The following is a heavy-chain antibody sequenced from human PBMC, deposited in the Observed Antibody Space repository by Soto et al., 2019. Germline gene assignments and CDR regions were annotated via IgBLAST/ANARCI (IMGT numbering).Heavy chain of an antibody. CDR1: GDSISSDY. J-gene: IGHJ6*02. CDR3: ARGVYKGIFGVVYYYGMDV. CDR2: MYYTGTT. Sequence: SETLSLTCSFSGDSISSDYWSWIRQPPGKGLEWIGYMYYTGTTNYNPSLRSRVTISVDTSKNQFSLKLSSVTAADTAVYYCARGVYKGIFGVVYYYGMDVWGQGTTVTVSS. V-gene: IGHV4-59*08. D-gene: IGHD3-3*01.